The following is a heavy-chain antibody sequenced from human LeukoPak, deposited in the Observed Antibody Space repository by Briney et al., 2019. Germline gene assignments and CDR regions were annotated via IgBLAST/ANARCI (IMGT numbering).Heavy chain of an antibody. J-gene: IGHJ4*02. V-gene: IGHV1-18*01. CDR3: ARVDYYDSSGYYYGATGDFDY. CDR2: ISAYNGNT. CDR1: GYTFTSYG. D-gene: IGHD3-22*01. Sequence: ASVKVSCKASGYTFTSYGISWVRQAPGQGLEWMGWISAYNGNTNYAQKLQGRVTMTTDTSTSTAYMELRSLRSDDTAVYYCARVDYYDSSGYYYGATGDFDYWGQGTLVTVSS.